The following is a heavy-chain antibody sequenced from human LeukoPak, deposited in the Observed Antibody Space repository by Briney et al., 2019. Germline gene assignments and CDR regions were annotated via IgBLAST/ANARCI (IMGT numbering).Heavy chain of an antibody. CDR2: IIPIFGTA. CDR3: VRDGKFCSSTNCYLRGSHWYDP. J-gene: IGHJ5*02. D-gene: IGHD2-2*01. Sequence: ASVKVSCKASGGTCSSYAISWVRQAPGQGLEWMGGIIPIFGTANYAQKFQGRVTITTDESTSTAYMELSSLRSEDTAVYYCVRDGKFCSSTNCYLRGSHWYDPWGQGTPVTVSS. V-gene: IGHV1-69*05. CDR1: GGTCSSYA.